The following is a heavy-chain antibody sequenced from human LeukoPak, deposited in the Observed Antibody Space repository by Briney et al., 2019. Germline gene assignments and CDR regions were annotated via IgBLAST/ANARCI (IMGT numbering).Heavy chain of an antibody. CDR3: ARVDYDSSGDDY. D-gene: IGHD3-22*01. J-gene: IGHJ4*02. CDR1: GYTFTSYY. V-gene: IGHV1-2*02. CDR2: INPNSGGT. Sequence: GASVKVSCKASGYTFTSYYMHWVRQAPGQGLEWMGWINPNSGGTNYAQKFQGRVTMTRDTSISTAYMELSRLRSDDTAVYYCARVDYDSSGDDYWGQGTLVTVSS.